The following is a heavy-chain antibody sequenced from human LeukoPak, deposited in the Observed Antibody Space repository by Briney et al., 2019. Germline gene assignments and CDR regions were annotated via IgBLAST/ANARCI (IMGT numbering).Heavy chain of an antibody. CDR2: IYYSGST. CDR3: ARAVRPGAFDI. CDR1: GGSISSYN. Sequence: SETLSLTCTVSGGSISSYNWSWIRQPPGKGLEWIGYIYYSGSTNYNPSLKSRVTISVDTSKNQFSLKLSSVTAADTAVYYCARAVRPGAFDIWGQGTMVTVSS. V-gene: IGHV4-59*01. J-gene: IGHJ3*02.